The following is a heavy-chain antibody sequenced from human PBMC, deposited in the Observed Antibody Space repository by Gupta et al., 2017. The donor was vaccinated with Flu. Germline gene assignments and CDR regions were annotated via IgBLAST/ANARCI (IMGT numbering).Heavy chain of an antibody. Sequence: WSWIRQSTGKGLEWIGEINHGGYTNHNPHLESRVNISRDTAKSEVSLKLNSVNVADTGVYFCAGGDRAYCAAGSCYDLDHWGQGTRVTVSS. D-gene: IGHD5-12*01. CDR2: INHGGYT. J-gene: IGHJ4*02. CDR3: AGGDRAYCAAGSCYDLDH. V-gene: IGHV4-34*13.